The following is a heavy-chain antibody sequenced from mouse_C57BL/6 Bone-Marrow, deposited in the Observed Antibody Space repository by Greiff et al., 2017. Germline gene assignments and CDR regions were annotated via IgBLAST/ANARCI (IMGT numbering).Heavy chain of an antibody. CDR2: MHPNGGSP. V-gene: IGHV1-64*01. CDR3: ARAYDYDDYTMDY. D-gene: IGHD2-4*01. Sequence: QVQLQQPGAELVKPGASVKLSCKASGYTFTNYWMHWVKQRPGQGLEWIGMMHPNGGSPDYNEKFKSEATLSVDKSSRTAYMELSSLTSEDSAVYYCARAYDYDDYTMDYWGQGTAVPVSS. J-gene: IGHJ4*01. CDR1: GYTFTNYW.